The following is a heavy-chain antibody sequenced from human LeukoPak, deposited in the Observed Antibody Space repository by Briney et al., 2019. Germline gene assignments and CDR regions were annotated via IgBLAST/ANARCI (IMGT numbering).Heavy chain of an antibody. J-gene: IGHJ6*03. Sequence: ASVKVSCKASGGTFSSYAISWVRQAPGQGLEWMGGIIPIFGTANYAQKFRDRVTITTDESTSTAYMELSSLRSEDTAVYYCAREAQYYDFYYYMDVWGKGTTVTVSS. V-gene: IGHV1-69*05. CDR1: GGTFSSYA. D-gene: IGHD3-3*01. CDR2: IIPIFGTA. CDR3: AREAQYYDFYYYMDV.